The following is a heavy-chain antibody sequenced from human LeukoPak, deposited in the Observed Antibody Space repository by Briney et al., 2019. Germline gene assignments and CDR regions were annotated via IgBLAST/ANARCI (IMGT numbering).Heavy chain of an antibody. CDR3: AREYCSGGSCSFDY. J-gene: IGHJ4*02. CDR1: GFTFTSSA. CDR2: IVVSSGNT. V-gene: IGHV1-58*02. Sequence: SVTVSCKASGFTFTSSAMQWVRQARGQRLEWIGWIVVSSGNTNYAQKFQGRVTMTRDTSISTAYMELSRLRSDDTAVYYCAREYCSGGSCSFDYWGQGTLVTVSS. D-gene: IGHD2-15*01.